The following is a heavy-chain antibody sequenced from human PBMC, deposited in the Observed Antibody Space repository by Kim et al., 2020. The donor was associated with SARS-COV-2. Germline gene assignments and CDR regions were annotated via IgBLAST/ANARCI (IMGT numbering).Heavy chain of an antibody. J-gene: IGHJ4*02. CDR3: AGSKDGYNLKKYYFDY. CDR1: GVSINTRSYY. CDR2: VYYSGGT. V-gene: IGHV4-39*01. Sequence: SETLSLTCTVSGVSINTRSYYWGWIRQTPGKGLEWIGSVYYSGGTYYNPSLKSRVTISLDTSKNQFSLKLSSMTTADTALYYCAGSKDGYNLKKYYFDYWGPGALV. D-gene: IGHD5-12*01.